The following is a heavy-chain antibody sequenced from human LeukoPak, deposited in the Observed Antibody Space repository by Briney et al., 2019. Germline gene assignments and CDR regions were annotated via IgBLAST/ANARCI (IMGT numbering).Heavy chain of an antibody. Sequence: PGGSLRLSCTASGFIFSTFGMSWVRQAPGKGLEWVSYITTSSSTIYYADSVRGRFTISRDNAKNSLYLQMNSLRDEDSAVYYCTRATVVTEPNDYWGQGTLVTVSS. D-gene: IGHD4-23*01. CDR2: ITTSSSTI. J-gene: IGHJ4*02. CDR3: TRATVVTEPNDY. V-gene: IGHV3-48*02. CDR1: GFIFSTFG.